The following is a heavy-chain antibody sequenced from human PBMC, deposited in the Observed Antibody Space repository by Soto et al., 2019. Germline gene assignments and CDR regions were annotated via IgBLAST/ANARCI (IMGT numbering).Heavy chain of an antibody. D-gene: IGHD2-2*01. CDR2: ISASISTI. J-gene: IGHJ5*02. Sequence: EVQLVESGGGLVQPGGSLRLSCAASAFTFSSYGMNWVRQAPGKGLEWVSYISASISTIYYADSVKGRFTISRDNVKNSLYQQMNRRRAEDTPVYYRARAPGDVIVPAAMSPESYAFNWFDPSCQRPLVNLAS. CDR3: ARAPGDVIVPAAMSPESYAFNWFDP. V-gene: IGHV3-48*04. CDR1: AFTFSSYG.